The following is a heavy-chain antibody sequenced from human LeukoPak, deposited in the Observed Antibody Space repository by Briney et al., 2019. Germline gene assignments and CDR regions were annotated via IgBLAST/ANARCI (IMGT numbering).Heavy chain of an antibody. D-gene: IGHD3-10*01. J-gene: IGHJ4*02. CDR3: AQEVRGSGDY. Sequence: PGGSLRLSCAASGFTFSTYAMSWVRQAPGKGLEWVSAISAGGGSTFYADSVKGRFTISRDNSKNTLYLQMSSLRAEDTAVYYCAQEVRGSGDYWGQGTLVTVSS. CDR2: ISAGGGST. V-gene: IGHV3-23*01. CDR1: GFTFSTYA.